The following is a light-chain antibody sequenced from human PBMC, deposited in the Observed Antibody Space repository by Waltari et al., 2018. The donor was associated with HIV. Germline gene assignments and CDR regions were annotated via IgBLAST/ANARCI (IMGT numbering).Light chain of an antibody. CDR3: QQSYGTPELS. CDR1: QSISNF. CDR2: GAS. V-gene: IGKV1-39*01. J-gene: IGKJ4*01. Sequence: DIQMTQSPSSLSASVGDRVTITCRASQSISNFLNWYRQKPGKAPKLLIFGASSLPSGVPSRFSGSGSGTDFTLTISSLQPEDFAVYYCQQSYGTPELSFGGGTRVEI.